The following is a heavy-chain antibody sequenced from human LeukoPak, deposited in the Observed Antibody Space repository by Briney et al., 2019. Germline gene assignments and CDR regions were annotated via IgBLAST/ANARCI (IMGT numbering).Heavy chain of an antibody. CDR2: IYYSGST. V-gene: IGHV4-59*01. CDR1: GGSISSDY. Sequence: SETLSLTCTVSGGSISSDYWSWIRQPPGKGLEWIGYIYYSGSTNYNPSLKSRVTISVDTSKNQFSLKLSSVTAADTAVYFCARDWGVGGRPGYMDVWGKGTTVTVSS. D-gene: IGHD6-6*01. CDR3: ARDWGVGGRPGYMDV. J-gene: IGHJ6*03.